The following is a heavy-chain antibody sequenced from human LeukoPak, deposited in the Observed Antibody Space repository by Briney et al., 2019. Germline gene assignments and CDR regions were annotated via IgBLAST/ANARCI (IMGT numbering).Heavy chain of an antibody. J-gene: IGHJ6*02. CDR2: ISYDGSNK. Sequence: PGGSLRLSCAASGFTFSSYAMSWVRQAPGKGLEWVAVISYDGSNKYYADSVKGRFTISRDNSKNTLYLQMNSLRAEDTAVYYCASGTYYDYVYGMDVWGQGTTVTVSS. D-gene: IGHD3-16*01. CDR3: ASGTYYDYVYGMDV. V-gene: IGHV3-30*03. CDR1: GFTFSSYA.